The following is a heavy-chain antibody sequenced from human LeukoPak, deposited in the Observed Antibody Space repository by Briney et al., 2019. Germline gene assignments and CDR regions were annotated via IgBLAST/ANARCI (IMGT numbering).Heavy chain of an antibody. D-gene: IGHD3-3*01. CDR3: ARDSQTVTYYDFWSGYYPINFDY. V-gene: IGHV3-33*01. J-gene: IGHJ4*02. CDR2: IWYDGSNK. CDR1: GFTFSSYG. Sequence: PGRSLRLSCAASGFTFSSYGMHWVRQAPGKGLEWVAVIWYDGSNKYYADSVKGRFTISRDNSKNTLYLQMNSLRAEETAVYYCARDSQTVTYYDFWSGYYPINFDYWGQGTLVTVSS.